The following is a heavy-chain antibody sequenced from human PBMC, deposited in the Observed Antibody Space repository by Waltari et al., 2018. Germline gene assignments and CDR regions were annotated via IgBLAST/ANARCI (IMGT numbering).Heavy chain of an antibody. CDR2: VNGDGSNT. CDR1: GFTFSDFW. V-gene: IGHV3-74*01. CDR3: ARDEDNYYDSSGYIKH. J-gene: IGHJ4*02. Sequence: EVQLLESGGGLVQPGGSLRLSCAASGFTFSDFWMHWVRQAPGEGLVWLSRVNGDGSNTTYADSVKGRFTVSRDNARKTMFLQMTSLRAEDTAVYYCARDEDNYYDSSGYIKHWGQGALVTVSS. D-gene: IGHD3-22*01.